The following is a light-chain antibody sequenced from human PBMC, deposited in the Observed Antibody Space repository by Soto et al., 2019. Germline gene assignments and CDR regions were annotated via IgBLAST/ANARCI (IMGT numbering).Light chain of an antibody. CDR2: DVS. J-gene: IGLJ1*01. CDR3: SSYTTSNSRQIV. V-gene: IGLV2-14*03. CDR1: SSDVGGYNY. Sequence: QSVLTQPGSVSGSPGQSITISCTGTSSDVGGYNYVSWYQHHPGKAPTLMIFDVSNRPSGVSNRFSGSKSGNTASLTISGLQPDDEAEYYCSSYTTSNSRQIVFGTGTKATIL.